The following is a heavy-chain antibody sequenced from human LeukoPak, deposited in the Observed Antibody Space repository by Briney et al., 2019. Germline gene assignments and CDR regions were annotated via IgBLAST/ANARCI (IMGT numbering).Heavy chain of an antibody. CDR2: IYWDDDK. Sequence: SGPTLVNPTQTLTLTCTFSGFSLSTSGVGVGWIRQPPGKALEWLALIYWDDDKRYSPSLKSRLTITKDTSKNQVVLTMTNMDPVDTATYYCAHSKVGYYDYVWGSYRSNWFDPWGQGTLVTVSS. CDR1: GFSLSTSGVG. V-gene: IGHV2-5*02. D-gene: IGHD3-16*02. CDR3: AHSKVGYYDYVWGSYRSNWFDP. J-gene: IGHJ5*02.